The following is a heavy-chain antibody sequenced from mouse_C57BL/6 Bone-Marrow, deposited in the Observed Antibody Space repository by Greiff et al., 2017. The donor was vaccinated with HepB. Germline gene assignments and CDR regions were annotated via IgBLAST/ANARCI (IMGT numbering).Heavy chain of an antibody. Sequence: QVQLQQSGAELVRPGASVKLSCKASGYTFTDYYINWVKQRPGQGLEWIARIYPGSGNTYYNEKFKGKATLTAEKSSSTAYMQLSSLTSEDSAVYFCARRGMVYFDDWGQGTTLTVSS. D-gene: IGHD2-3*01. CDR3: ARRGMVYFDD. CDR2: IYPGSGNT. V-gene: IGHV1-76*01. CDR1: GYTFTDYY. J-gene: IGHJ2*01.